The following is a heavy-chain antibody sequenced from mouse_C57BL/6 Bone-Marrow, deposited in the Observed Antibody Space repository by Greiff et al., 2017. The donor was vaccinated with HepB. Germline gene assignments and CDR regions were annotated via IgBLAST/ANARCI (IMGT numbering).Heavy chain of an antibody. Sequence: EVKVEESGPGMVKPSQSLSLTCTVTGYYITSGDDWHWIRHFPGNKLEWMGYISYNGSNNYNPSLKTRISITPDTSKNHFFLKLNSVTTEDTATYYCARGYGNFYWYFDVWGTGTTVTVSS. J-gene: IGHJ1*03. CDR1: GYYITSGDD. CDR2: ISYNGSN. V-gene: IGHV3-1*01. D-gene: IGHD2-1*01. CDR3: ARGYGNFYWYFDV.